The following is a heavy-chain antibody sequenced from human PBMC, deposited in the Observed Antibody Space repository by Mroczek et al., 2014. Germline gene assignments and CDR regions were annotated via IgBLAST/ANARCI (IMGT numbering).Heavy chain of an antibody. J-gene: IGHJ5*02. CDR2: IYTQWEHP. D-gene: IGHD2-2*01. V-gene: IGHV4-4*07. CDR3: ARDLTPSGSRYCSSTGCEFDP. Sequence: QVQLQQWGPGLVKPSETLSLTCTVSGGSISSYYWSWIRQPAGKGLEWIGRIYTQWEHPTTTPPLKSRVTMSVDTSKNQFSLKLSSVTAADTAVYYCARDLTPSGSRYCSSTGCEFDPWGQGTLVTVSS. CDR1: GGSISSYY.